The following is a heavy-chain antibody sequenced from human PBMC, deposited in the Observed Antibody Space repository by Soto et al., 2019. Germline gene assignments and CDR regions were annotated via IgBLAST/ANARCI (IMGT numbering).Heavy chain of an antibody. CDR1: GFTFSSYS. D-gene: IGHD2-15*01. J-gene: IGHJ4*02. CDR3: TCHSIGYCSGGSCYPLDY. CDR2: ISSSSSYI. Sequence: GGSLRLSCAASGFTFSSYSMNWVRQAPGKGLEWVSSISSSSSYIYYADSVKGRFTISRDNAKNSLYLQMNSLRAEDTAVDYCTCHSIGYCSGGSCYPLDYWGQGTLVTVSS. V-gene: IGHV3-21*01.